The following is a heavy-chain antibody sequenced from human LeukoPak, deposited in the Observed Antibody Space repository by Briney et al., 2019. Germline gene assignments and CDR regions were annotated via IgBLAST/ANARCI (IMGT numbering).Heavy chain of an antibody. CDR1: GYTFTSYG. D-gene: IGHD6-13*01. V-gene: IGHV1-18*01. J-gene: IGHJ3*02. Sequence: ASVKVSCKASGYTFTSYGISWVRQAPGQGLEWMGWISAYNGNTNYAQKLQGRVTMTTDTSTSTAYMELRSLRSDDTAVYYFAQDRGRIAAARPDAFDIWGQGTMVTDSS. CDR2: ISAYNGNT. CDR3: AQDRGRIAAARPDAFDI.